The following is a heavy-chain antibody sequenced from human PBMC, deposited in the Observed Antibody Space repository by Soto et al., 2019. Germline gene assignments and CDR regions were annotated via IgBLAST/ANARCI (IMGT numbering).Heavy chain of an antibody. CDR1: GGSMRSGGYY. J-gene: IGHJ5*02. Sequence: QVQLQESGPGLVKPSQTLSLTCTVSGGSMRSGGYYWSWIRQHPGKGLECIGYVYYSGSTYYNPSLKSRVTISVDSSKNQFSLKLSSVTAADTAVYYCAREGGGTVVTPSGWFDPWGQGTLVTVSS. D-gene: IGHD2-21*02. CDR2: VYYSGST. V-gene: IGHV4-31*03. CDR3: AREGGGTVVTPSGWFDP.